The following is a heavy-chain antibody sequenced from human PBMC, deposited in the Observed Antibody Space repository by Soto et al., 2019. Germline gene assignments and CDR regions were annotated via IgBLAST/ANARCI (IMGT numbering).Heavy chain of an antibody. CDR3: ARDESSGGYWGPLDY. CDR2: IIPVFHRP. J-gene: IGHJ4*02. V-gene: IGHV1-69*01. Sequence: QMQLVQSGTEVKKPGSSVRVSCKASGGTFSGNAITWVRQAPGQGLEWMGGIIPVFHRPKYAQKFRDRLTITADASTTTAYMELSSLRPEDTALYYWARDESSGGYWGPLDYWGQGTLVAASS. CDR1: GGTFSGNA. D-gene: IGHD1-26*01.